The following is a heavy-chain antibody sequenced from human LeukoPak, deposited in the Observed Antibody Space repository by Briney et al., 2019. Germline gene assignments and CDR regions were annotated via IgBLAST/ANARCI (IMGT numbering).Heavy chain of an antibody. CDR1: GFTFSSCW. CDR2: IKEDGSEK. J-gene: IGHJ3*02. V-gene: IGHV3-7*01. CDR3: AKDSGVGMATTFSILDI. D-gene: IGHD5-24*01. Sequence: GGSLRLSCAASGFTFSSCWMSWVRQAPGKGLEWVANIKEDGSEKYYVDSVKGRFTISRDNSKNTLYLQMNSLRAEDTAVYYCAKDSGVGMATTFSILDIWGQGTMVTVSS.